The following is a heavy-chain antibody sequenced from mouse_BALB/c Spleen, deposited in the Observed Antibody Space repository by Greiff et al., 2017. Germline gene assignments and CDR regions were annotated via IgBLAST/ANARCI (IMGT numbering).Heavy chain of an antibody. Sequence: VQLKESGGGLVKPGGSLKLSCAASGFTFSSYTMSWVRQTPEKRLEWVATISSGGSYTYYPDSVKGRFTISRDNAKNTLYLQMSSLRSEDTAMYYCARSTGYSMDYWGQGTSVTVSS. CDR2: ISSGGSYT. CDR1: GFTFSSYT. V-gene: IGHV5-9-3*01. D-gene: IGHD2-3*01. J-gene: IGHJ4*01. CDR3: ARSTGYSMDY.